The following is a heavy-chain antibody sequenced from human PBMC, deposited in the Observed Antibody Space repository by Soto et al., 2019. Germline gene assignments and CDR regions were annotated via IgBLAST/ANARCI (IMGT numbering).Heavy chain of an antibody. CDR3: ARLPFPWGWFDP. CDR1: GIVFSDY. D-gene: IGHD3-16*01. J-gene: IGHJ5*02. Sequence: PGGSLRLSCAASGIVFSDYMSWVRQAPGKGLEWLSYISGSGRTIYSADSVKGRSTISRDNATNSLYLQMNNVRTEDTAVYYCARLPFPWGWFDPWGQGTLVTVS. CDR2: ISGSGRTI. V-gene: IGHV3-11*01.